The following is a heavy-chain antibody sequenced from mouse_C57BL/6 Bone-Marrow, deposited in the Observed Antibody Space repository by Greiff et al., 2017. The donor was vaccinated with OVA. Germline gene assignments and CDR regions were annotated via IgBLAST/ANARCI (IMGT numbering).Heavy chain of an antibody. CDR3: TKWGWLQT. J-gene: IGHJ2*01. V-gene: IGHV1-15*01. CDR1: GYTFTDYE. Sequence: VQLQESGAELVRPGASVTLSCKASGYTFTDYEMHWVKQTPVHGLEWIGAIDPETGGTAYNQKFKGKAILTADKSSSTAYMELRSLTSEDSAVYYGTKWGWLQTWGQGTTLTVSS. CDR2: IDPETGGT. D-gene: IGHD2-3*01.